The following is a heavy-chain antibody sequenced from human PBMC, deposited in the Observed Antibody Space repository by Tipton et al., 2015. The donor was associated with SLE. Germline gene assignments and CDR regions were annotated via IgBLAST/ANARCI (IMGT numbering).Heavy chain of an antibody. CDR2: IYSGGTT. CDR1: GFTVSSNY. Sequence: SLRLSCAASGFTVSSNYMSWVRQATGKGLEWVSVIYSGGTTYYADSVKGRFTISRDNSKNTLYLQMNSLRAEDTAVYYCARDPYSSSRTWYYGLDVWGQGTTVTVSS. J-gene: IGHJ6*02. V-gene: IGHV3-53*05. D-gene: IGHD6-13*01. CDR3: ARDPYSSSRTWYYGLDV.